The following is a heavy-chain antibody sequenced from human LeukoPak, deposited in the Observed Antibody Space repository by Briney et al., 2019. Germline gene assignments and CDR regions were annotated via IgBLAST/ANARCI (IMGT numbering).Heavy chain of an antibody. CDR2: IYYSGST. CDR3: ARGGRSSGDYYYYMDV. V-gene: IGHV4-59*08. Sequence: PSETLSLTCTVSGDSISSYYWSWIRQPPGKGLEYIGYIYYSGSTNYNPSLKSRVTISVDTSKNQFSLKLSSVTAADTAVYYCARGGRSSGDYYYYMDVWGKGTTVTISS. CDR1: GDSISSYY. D-gene: IGHD3-10*01. J-gene: IGHJ6*03.